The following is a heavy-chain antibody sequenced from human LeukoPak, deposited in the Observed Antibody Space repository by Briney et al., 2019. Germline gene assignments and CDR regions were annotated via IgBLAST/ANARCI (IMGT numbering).Heavy chain of an antibody. CDR2: IYHSWST. Sequence: PAETETLTCAVSGGSISSSNWWSWVRQPPGKGLEWSGEIYHSWSTNYNRSRKSRVTISVDKSKNQFSLKLSPVTAADTAVYYCAVTYYDILTGLPLFDPWGQGTLHSVPS. CDR1: GGSISSSNW. J-gene: IGHJ5*02. CDR3: AVTYYDILTGLPLFDP. D-gene: IGHD3-9*01. V-gene: IGHV4-4*02.